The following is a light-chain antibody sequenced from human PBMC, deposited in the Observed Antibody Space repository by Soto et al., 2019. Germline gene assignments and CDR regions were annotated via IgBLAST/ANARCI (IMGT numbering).Light chain of an antibody. CDR1: QSISSW. J-gene: IGKJ1*01. CDR3: QQSYSTTWT. CDR2: AAS. Sequence: DIQITQSPSTLSASVGDRVTITCRARQSISSWLAWYQQKPGKAPKLLIYAASSWQSGGPSKFSGSGSETDFTLTISSLQPEDFATYSRQQSYSTTWTFGQGTKVDI. V-gene: IGKV1-39*01.